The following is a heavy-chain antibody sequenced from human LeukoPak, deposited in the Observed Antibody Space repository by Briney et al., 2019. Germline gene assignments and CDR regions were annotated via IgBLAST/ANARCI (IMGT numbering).Heavy chain of an antibody. CDR3: ARDYYGSGSYGWFDP. CDR2: ISGSSGHT. Sequence: GGSLRLSCATSGFTFSDYYMSWIRQAPGKGLEWVSYISGSSGHTKYADPVKGRFTISRDNAKKSLYLQMNSLRAGDTAVYYCARDYYGSGSYGWFDPWGQGTLVTVTS. CDR1: GFTFSDYY. J-gene: IGHJ5*02. V-gene: IGHV3-11*06. D-gene: IGHD3-10*01.